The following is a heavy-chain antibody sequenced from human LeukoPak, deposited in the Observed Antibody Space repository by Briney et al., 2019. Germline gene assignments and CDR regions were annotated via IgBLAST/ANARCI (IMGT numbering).Heavy chain of an antibody. Sequence: GASVKVSCKASGYTFTSYAMNWVREAPGQGLEWMGWINAGNGNTKYSQEFQGRVTITRDTSASTAYMELSSLRSEDMAVYYCARALYGDYFPYFDYWGQGTLVTVSS. J-gene: IGHJ4*02. CDR2: INAGNGNT. D-gene: IGHD4-17*01. V-gene: IGHV1-3*03. CDR3: ARALYGDYFPYFDY. CDR1: GYTFTSYA.